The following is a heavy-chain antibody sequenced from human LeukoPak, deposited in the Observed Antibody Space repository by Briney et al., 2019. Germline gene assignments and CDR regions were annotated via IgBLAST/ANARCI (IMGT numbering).Heavy chain of an antibody. D-gene: IGHD6-13*01. CDR1: GFTFSSYS. Sequence: GGSLRLSCAASGFTFSSYSMNWVRQAPGKGLEWVSSISSSSSYIYYADSVKGRFTISRDNAKNSLYLQMNSLRAEDTAVYYCARAPSSSWYGNSVGYFDYWGQGTLVTVSS. CDR3: ARAPSSSWYGNSVGYFDY. J-gene: IGHJ4*02. CDR2: ISSSSSYI. V-gene: IGHV3-21*01.